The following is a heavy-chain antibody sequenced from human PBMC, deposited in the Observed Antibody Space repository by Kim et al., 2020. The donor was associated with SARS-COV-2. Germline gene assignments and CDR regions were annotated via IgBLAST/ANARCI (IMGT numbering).Heavy chain of an antibody. D-gene: IGHD3-3*01. CDR3: ARLTAEHYDFWSGYSYYFDY. CDR2: IYPGDSDT. J-gene: IGHJ4*02. CDR1: GYSFTSYW. V-gene: IGHV5-51*01. Sequence: GESLKISCKGSGYSFTSYWIGWVRQMPGKGLEWMGIIYPGDSDTRYSPSFQGQVTISADKSISTAYLQWSSLKASDTAMYYCARLTAEHYDFWSGYSYYFDYWGQGTLVTVSS.